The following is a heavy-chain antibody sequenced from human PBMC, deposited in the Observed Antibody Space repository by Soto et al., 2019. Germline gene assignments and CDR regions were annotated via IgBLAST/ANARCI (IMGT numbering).Heavy chain of an antibody. J-gene: IGHJ4*02. D-gene: IGHD3-22*01. Sequence: SETLSLTCAVYGGSFIGYYWSWILQPPWKGLEWIGEINHSGSTNYNPSLKSRVTISVDTSKNQFSLKLSSVTAADTAVYYCARAGYYYDSSAAPDYWGQGTLVTVSS. CDR2: INHSGST. CDR3: ARAGYYYDSSAAPDY. CDR1: GGSFIGYY. V-gene: IGHV4-34*01.